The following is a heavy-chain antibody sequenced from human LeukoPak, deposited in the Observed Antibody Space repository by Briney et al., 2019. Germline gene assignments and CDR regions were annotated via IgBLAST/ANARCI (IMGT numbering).Heavy chain of an antibody. CDR1: GFTFDDYA. V-gene: IGHV3-9*01. CDR2: ISWNSGSI. D-gene: IGHD3-9*01. J-gene: IGHJ4*02. Sequence: GGSLRLSCVAFGFTFDDYAMHWVRQAPGKGLEWVSGISWNSGSIGYADSVKGRFTISRDNAKNSLYLQMTSLRAEDTALYYCAKDKNDILTGSNFDYWGQGTLVTVSS. CDR3: AKDKNDILTGSNFDY.